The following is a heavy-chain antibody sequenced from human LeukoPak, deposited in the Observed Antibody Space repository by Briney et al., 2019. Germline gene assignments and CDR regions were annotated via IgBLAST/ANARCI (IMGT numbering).Heavy chain of an antibody. D-gene: IGHD6-13*01. CDR2: ISYDGSNK. J-gene: IGHJ4*02. Sequence: GGSLRLSCAASGFTFSSYGMHWVRQAPGKGLEWVAVISYDGSNKYYADSVKGRFTISRDNSKNTLYLQMNSLRAEDTAVYYCAKDMAAGPGTADYWGQGTLVTVSS. V-gene: IGHV3-30*18. CDR1: GFTFSSYG. CDR3: AKDMAAGPGTADY.